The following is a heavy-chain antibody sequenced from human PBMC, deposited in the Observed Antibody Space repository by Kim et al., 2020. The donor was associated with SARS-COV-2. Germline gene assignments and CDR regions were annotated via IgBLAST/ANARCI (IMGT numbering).Heavy chain of an antibody. V-gene: IGHV4-34*01. CDR2: INHSGST. Sequence: SETLSLTCAVYGGSFSGYYWSWIRQPPGKGLEWIGEINHSGSTNYNPSLKSRVTISVDTSKNQFSLKLSSVTAADTAVYYCARLSHYCSSTSCYGRYYYYGMDVWGQGTTVTVSS. D-gene: IGHD2-2*01. J-gene: IGHJ6*02. CDR3: ARLSHYCSSTSCYGRYYYYGMDV. CDR1: GGSFSGYY.